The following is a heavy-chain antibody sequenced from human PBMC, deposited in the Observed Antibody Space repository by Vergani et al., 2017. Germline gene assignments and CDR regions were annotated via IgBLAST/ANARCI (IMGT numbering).Heavy chain of an antibody. J-gene: IGHJ4*02. CDR3: AKDRRQVLRFLEWLFDY. CDR2: ISESGYST. D-gene: IGHD3-3*01. V-gene: IGHV3-23*01. CDR1: GFTFSNYA. Sequence: EVQLLESGGGLVQPGGSLRLSCAASGFTFSNYAFSWVRQAPGKGLEWVSVISESGYSTYYADSVKGRFTISRDNSKKTLYLQMDSLRAEDTAVYYCAKDRRQVLRFLEWLFDYWGQGTLVTVSS.